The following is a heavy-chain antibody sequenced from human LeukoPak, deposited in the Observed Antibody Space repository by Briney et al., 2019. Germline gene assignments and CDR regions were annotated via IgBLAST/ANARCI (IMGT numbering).Heavy chain of an antibody. CDR2: IYWNDDK. D-gene: IGHD6-6*01. J-gene: IGHJ4*02. Sequence: SGPTLVNPTQTLTLSCTFSGFSLSTSGVGVGWIRQPPGKALEWLALIYWNDDKRYSPSLKSRLTITKDTSKNQVVLTMTNMDPVDTATYYCAHRLTYSSSSVYFDYWGQGTLVTVSS. CDR3: AHRLTYSSSSVYFDY. CDR1: GFSLSTSGVG. V-gene: IGHV2-5*01.